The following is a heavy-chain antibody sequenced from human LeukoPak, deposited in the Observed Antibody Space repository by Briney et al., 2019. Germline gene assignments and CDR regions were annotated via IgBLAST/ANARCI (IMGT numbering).Heavy chain of an antibody. CDR2: IYTSGST. V-gene: IGHV4-4*07. Sequence: SETLSLTCTVSGGSISSYYWSWLRQPAGKGLEWIGRIYTSGSTNYNPSLKSRVTMSVDTSKNQFSLKLSSVTAADTAVYYCARAGYGSGSYSFDPWGQGTLVTVSS. J-gene: IGHJ5*02. CDR3: ARAGYGSGSYSFDP. CDR1: GGSISSYY. D-gene: IGHD3-10*01.